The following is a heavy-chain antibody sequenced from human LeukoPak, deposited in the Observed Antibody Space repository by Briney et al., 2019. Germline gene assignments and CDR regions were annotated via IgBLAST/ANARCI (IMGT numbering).Heavy chain of an antibody. V-gene: IGHV3-30*18. D-gene: IGHD2-2*01. CDR3: AKDALRYCSSTSCFHYFDY. CDR1: GFTFSSYG. CDR2: ISYDGSNK. J-gene: IGHJ4*02. Sequence: GGSLRLSCAASGFTFSSYGMHWVRQAPGKGLEWVAVISYDGSNKYYADSVKGRFTISRDNSKNTLYLQMNSLRAGDTAVYYCAKDALRYCSSTSCFHYFDYWGQGTLVTVSS.